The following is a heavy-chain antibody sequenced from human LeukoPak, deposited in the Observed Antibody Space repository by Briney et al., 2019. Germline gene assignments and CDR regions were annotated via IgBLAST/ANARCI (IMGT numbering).Heavy chain of an antibody. J-gene: IGHJ3*02. V-gene: IGHV5-51*01. CDR1: GYSFNTYW. D-gene: IGHD6-6*01. CDR3: ARSLMVARRDPFDI. CDR2: IYPADSDT. Sequence: GESLKISCKGSGYSFNTYWIGWVRQMPGKGLEWMAIIYPADSDTRYSPSFQGQVTISADTSIRTAYLQWSSLKASDSAMYYCARSLMVARRDPFDIWGQGTMVSVSS.